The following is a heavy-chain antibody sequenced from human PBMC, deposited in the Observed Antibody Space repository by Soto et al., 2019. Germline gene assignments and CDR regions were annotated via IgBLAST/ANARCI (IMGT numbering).Heavy chain of an antibody. Sequence: GESLKISCKGSGYSFTSYWISWVRQMPGKGLEWMGRIDPSDSYTNYSPSFQGHVTISADKSISTAYLQWSSLEASDTAMYYCARHHYYYDSSGYYRNWGQGTLVTVSS. CDR1: GYSFTSYW. V-gene: IGHV5-10-1*01. CDR3: ARHHYYYDSSGYYRN. CDR2: IDPSDSYT. J-gene: IGHJ4*02. D-gene: IGHD3-22*01.